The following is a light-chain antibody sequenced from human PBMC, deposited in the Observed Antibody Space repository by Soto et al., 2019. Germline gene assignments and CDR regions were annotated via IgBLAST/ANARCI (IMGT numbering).Light chain of an antibody. CDR3: EQYGSSPPRFT. CDR1: QSVSSTY. Sequence: EIVLTKSPATLSLSPGDRATLSCRASQSVSSTYLAWYQQKPGQAPRLLIYGASSRATGIPDRFSGSGFGTYFSLTISRLEPEDFAVYYCEQYGSSPPRFTFGPGTKVDIK. CDR2: GAS. J-gene: IGKJ3*01. V-gene: IGKV3-20*01.